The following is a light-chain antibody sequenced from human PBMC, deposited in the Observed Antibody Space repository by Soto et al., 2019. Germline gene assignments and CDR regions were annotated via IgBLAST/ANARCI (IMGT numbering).Light chain of an antibody. CDR1: QSVSSSY. CDR3: QKYGSSPRK. J-gene: IGKJ1*01. Sequence: EIVLTQSPGTLSLSPGERATLSCRAIQSVSSSYLAWYQQKPGQAPRLLIYGASSRATGIPDRFSGSGSGTDFTLTISRLEPEDFAVYYCQKYGSSPRKFGQGTKVDIK. V-gene: IGKV3-20*01. CDR2: GAS.